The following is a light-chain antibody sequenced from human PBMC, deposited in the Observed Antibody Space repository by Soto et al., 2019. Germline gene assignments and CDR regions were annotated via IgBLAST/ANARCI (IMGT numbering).Light chain of an antibody. V-gene: IGLV2-8*01. CDR2: EVV. CDR3: KSYAGSNTYV. J-gene: IGLJ1*01. Sequence: LTQPPSASGSPGQSVTISCTGTKNDVGFYDFVSWYQHHPGKAPRLIIYEVVQRPSGVPDRFSGSKSGNTASLTVSGLQAADEADYFCKSYAGSNTYVSGSGTKVTVL. CDR1: KNDVGFYDF.